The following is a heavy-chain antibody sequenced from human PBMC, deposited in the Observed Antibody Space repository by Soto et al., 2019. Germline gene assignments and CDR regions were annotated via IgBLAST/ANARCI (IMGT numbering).Heavy chain of an antibody. V-gene: IGHV4-34*01. CDR1: GGSFTGYY. CDR2: INHSGST. CDR3: ARGLGSSWGDYFDY. D-gene: IGHD6-13*01. Sequence: SETLSLTCAVYGGSFTGYYWSCIRQPPGKGLEWIGEINHSGSTNYNPSLKSRVTISVDTSKNQFSLKLSSVTAADTAVYYCARGLGSSWGDYFDYWGQGTLVTVSS. J-gene: IGHJ4*02.